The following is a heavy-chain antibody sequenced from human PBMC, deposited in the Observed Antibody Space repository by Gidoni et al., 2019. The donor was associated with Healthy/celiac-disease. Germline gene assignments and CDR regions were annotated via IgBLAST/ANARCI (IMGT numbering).Heavy chain of an antibody. CDR2: ISYDGSNK. V-gene: IGHV3-30*01. CDR1: GLTSSSYA. Sequence: QVQLVESGGGVVQPVRSLRLSCAATGLTSSSYAMHWVRQAPGKGLEWVAVISYDGSNKYYADSVKGRFTISRDNSKTTLYLQMNSLRAEETDVYYCARAERASSTSFRAFDIWGQGTMVTVSS. D-gene: IGHD2-2*01. J-gene: IGHJ3*02. CDR3: ARAERASSTSFRAFDI.